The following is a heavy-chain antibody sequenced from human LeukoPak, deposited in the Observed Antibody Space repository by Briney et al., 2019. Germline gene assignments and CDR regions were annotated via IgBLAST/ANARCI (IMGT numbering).Heavy chain of an antibody. CDR2: IIPIFGTA. V-gene: IGHV1-69*13. J-gene: IGHJ3*02. CDR1: GGTFSSYA. Sequence: SVKVSCKASGGTFSSYAISWVRQAPGQGLEWMGGIIPIFGTANYAQKFQGRVTITADESTSTAYMELSSLRSEDTAVYYCAREGGLVLRYFDWSDRPHAFDIWGQGTMVTVPS. CDR3: AREGGLVLRYFDWSDRPHAFDI. D-gene: IGHD3-9*01.